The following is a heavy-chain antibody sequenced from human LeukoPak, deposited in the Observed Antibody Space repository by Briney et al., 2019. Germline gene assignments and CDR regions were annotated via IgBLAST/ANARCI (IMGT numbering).Heavy chain of an antibody. CDR2: TRYDGNNK. V-gene: IGHV3-30*02. J-gene: IGHJ5*02. D-gene: IGHD3-3*01. CDR3: AKDVTAVPSITIFRVDLGSWFDP. CDR1: GVTISSYG. Sequence: PRGSLRLSCAASGVTISSYGIHWGCQAPAPGLEWVAFTRYDGNNKNYADSVKGRFTISRDNSKNTLYLQMNSLRAEDTAVYYCAKDVTAVPSITIFRVDLGSWFDPWGQGTLVTVSS.